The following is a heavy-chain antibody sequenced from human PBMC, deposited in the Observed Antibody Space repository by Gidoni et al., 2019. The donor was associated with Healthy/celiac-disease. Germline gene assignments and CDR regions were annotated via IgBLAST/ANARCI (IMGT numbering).Heavy chain of an antibody. CDR2: ISSSSSYI. Sequence: EVQLVESGGGLVKPGGSLRLSCAASGFTFSSYSMNWVRQAPGKGLEWVSSISSSSSYIYYADSVKGRFTISRDNAKNSLYLQMNSLRAEDTAVYYCARDHSAYIVVVGDGMDVWGQGTTVTVSS. D-gene: IGHD2-15*01. CDR1: GFTFSSYS. CDR3: ARDHSAYIVVVGDGMDV. J-gene: IGHJ6*02. V-gene: IGHV3-21*01.